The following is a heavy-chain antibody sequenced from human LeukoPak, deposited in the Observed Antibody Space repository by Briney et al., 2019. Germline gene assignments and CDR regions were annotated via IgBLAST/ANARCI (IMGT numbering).Heavy chain of an antibody. J-gene: IGHJ5*02. D-gene: IGHD6-13*01. CDR1: GCSISSSSYY. V-gene: IGHV4-39*01. CDR2: IYYSGST. CDR3: ATSRRYSSSWYLTWFDP. Sequence: SETLSLTCTVSGCSISSSSYYWGWIRQPPGKGLEWIGSIYYSGSTYYNPSLKSRATISVDTSKNMFSLKLSSVTAADTAVYYCATSRRYSSSWYLTWFDPWGQGTLVTVSS.